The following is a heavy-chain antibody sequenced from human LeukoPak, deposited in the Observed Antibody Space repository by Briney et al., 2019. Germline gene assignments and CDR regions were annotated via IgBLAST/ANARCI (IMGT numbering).Heavy chain of an antibody. CDR2: IYPGDSDT. CDR3: ARRGCNGGSCYGY. V-gene: IGHV5-51*01. D-gene: IGHD2-15*01. Sequence: GESLKISCKGSGYSFTNYWVGWVREMPGKGLEWMGIIYPGDSDTRYRPSFQGQVTISADKSISTAYLQWSSLEASDTAMYYCARRGCNGGSCYGYWGQGTLVTVSS. CDR1: GYSFTNYW. J-gene: IGHJ4*02.